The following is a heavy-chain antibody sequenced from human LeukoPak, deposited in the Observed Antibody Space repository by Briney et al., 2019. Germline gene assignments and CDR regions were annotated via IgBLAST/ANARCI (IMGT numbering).Heavy chain of an antibody. CDR3: ARDRPAIAAAGDAFDI. Sequence: GGSLRLSCAASGFTFSSYAMHWVRQAPGKGLEYVSAISSNGGSTYYANSVKGRFTISRDNSKNTLYPQMNSLRAEDTAVYYCARDRPAIAAAGDAFDIWGQGTMVTVSS. V-gene: IGHV3-64*01. CDR1: GFTFSSYA. D-gene: IGHD6-13*01. J-gene: IGHJ3*02. CDR2: ISSNGGST.